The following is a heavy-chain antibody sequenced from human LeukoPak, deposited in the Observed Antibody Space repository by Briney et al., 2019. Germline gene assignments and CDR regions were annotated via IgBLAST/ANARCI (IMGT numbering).Heavy chain of an antibody. J-gene: IGHJ4*02. CDR3: ARSIPAGNRR. CDR1: GFTFSDYY. D-gene: IGHD2-2*01. CDR2: ISSSGSTI. V-gene: IGHV3-11*01. Sequence: GGALRLSCAASGFTFSDYYMSWIRQAPGKGVEGVSYISSSGSTIDYADSVKGRFTISREKAKKSLYVQMNSLRAEDTAVYYCARSIPAGNRRWGQGPLVTVSS.